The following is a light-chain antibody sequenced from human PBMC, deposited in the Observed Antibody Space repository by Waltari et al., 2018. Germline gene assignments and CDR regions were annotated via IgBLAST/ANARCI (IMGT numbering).Light chain of an antibody. J-gene: IGLJ2*01. CDR2: EVH. V-gene: IGLV2-14*01. Sequence: QSALTQPASVSGSPGQSITISCTGTSSDVGGFTFVSWYQQHPGKAPQLIIYEVHNRPSGVSTRFSGSKSGYTASLTISGLQPGDEADYYCISYTATKTLVFGGGTKLTVL. CDR3: ISYTATKTLV. CDR1: SSDVGGFTF.